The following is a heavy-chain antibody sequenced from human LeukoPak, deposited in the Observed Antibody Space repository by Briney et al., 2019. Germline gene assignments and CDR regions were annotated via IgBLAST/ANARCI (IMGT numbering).Heavy chain of an antibody. CDR1: GYTFTSYG. J-gene: IGHJ4*02. Sequence: ASVTVSFKASGYTFTSYGISWVRQAPGQGLEWMGWISAYNGNTNYAQKLQGRVTMTTDTSTSTAYMELRSLRSDDTAVYYCARALADFWSGYYTEYYFDYWGQGTLVTVSS. D-gene: IGHD3-3*01. CDR2: ISAYNGNT. V-gene: IGHV1-18*01. CDR3: ARALADFWSGYYTEYYFDY.